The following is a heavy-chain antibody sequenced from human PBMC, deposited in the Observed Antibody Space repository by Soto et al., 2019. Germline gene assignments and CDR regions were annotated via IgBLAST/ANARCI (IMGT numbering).Heavy chain of an antibody. CDR3: ARPKGTYSSGYYYFDF. CDR2: IIPLFGTA. J-gene: IGHJ4*02. V-gene: IGHV1-69*01. D-gene: IGHD6-19*01. Sequence: QVQLEQSGAEVKQPGSSVRVSCKTSGGTFSTYAINWVRQAPGQGLEWMGAIIPLFGTADYSQKFQGRVTITADESTSTAYMELSRLRSDDTAVYFCARPKGTYSSGYYYFDFWGQGTLVTVSS. CDR1: GGTFSTYA.